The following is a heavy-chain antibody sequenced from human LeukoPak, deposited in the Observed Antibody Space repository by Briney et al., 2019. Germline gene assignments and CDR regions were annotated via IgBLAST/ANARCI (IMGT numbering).Heavy chain of an antibody. V-gene: IGHV3-53*01. D-gene: IGHD2-2*01. CDR3: AREYCSSSRCHGDYYFDY. Sequence: GGSLTLSCAASGFTGSSNYRNWVRQAPGKGLEGVSIIYSGGSTYYAASVKGRFTISRDNSKNTLYLQMSSLRAEDTAVYYCAREYCSSSRCHGDYYFDYWGQGTLVTVSS. CDR1: GFTGSSNY. CDR2: IYSGGST. J-gene: IGHJ4*01.